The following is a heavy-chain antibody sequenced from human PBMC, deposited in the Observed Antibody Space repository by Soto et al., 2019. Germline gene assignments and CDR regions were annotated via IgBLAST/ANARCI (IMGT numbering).Heavy chain of an antibody. J-gene: IGHJ4*02. CDR1: GYSFIDYW. V-gene: IGHV5-51*01. D-gene: IGHD6-6*01. CDR3: ARLVSSSTAPFDY. Sequence: PGESLKISCKGSGYSFIDYWIGWVRQVPGKGLEWMGVIYPGDSDTRYSPSFQGHVTISADKSISTAYLQWSSLKASDTAMYYCARLVSSSTAPFDYWGQGTLVTVSS. CDR2: IYPGDSDT.